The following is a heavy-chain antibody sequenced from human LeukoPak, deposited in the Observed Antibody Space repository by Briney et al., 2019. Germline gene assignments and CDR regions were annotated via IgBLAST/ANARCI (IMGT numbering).Heavy chain of an antibody. CDR1: GGSISNYY. Sequence: SETLSLTCTVSGGSISNYYWSWIRQPPGKGLEWIGYIYYSGSTNYNPSLKSRVTISVDTSKNQFSLKLSSVTAADTAVYYCARGGPQQLVLRWYYYGMDVWGQGTTVTVSS. V-gene: IGHV4-59*08. CDR2: IYYSGST. CDR3: ARGGPQQLVLRWYYYGMDV. D-gene: IGHD6-6*01. J-gene: IGHJ6*02.